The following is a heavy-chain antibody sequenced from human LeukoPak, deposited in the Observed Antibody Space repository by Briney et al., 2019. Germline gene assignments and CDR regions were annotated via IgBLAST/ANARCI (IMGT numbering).Heavy chain of an antibody. CDR2: INPNSGGT. J-gene: IGHJ4*02. D-gene: IGHD2-2*01. CDR3: AREYCSSTSCYGFDY. Sequence: ASVKVSCKASGYTFTGYYMHWVRQAPGQGLEWMGWINPNSGGTNYAQKFQGRVTMTRDTSISTAYTELSRLRSDDTAVYYCAREYCSSTSCYGFDYWGQGTLVTVSS. V-gene: IGHV1-2*02. CDR1: GYTFTGYY.